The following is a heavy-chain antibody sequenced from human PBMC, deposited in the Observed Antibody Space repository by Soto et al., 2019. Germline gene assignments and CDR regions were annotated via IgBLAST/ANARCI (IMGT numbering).Heavy chain of an antibody. CDR1: GFTFSSYS. CDR3: ARTQYYYGSGSRRAFDI. D-gene: IGHD3-10*01. V-gene: IGHV3-48*02. J-gene: IGHJ3*02. Sequence: EVQLVESGGGLVQPGGSLRLSCAASGFTFSSYSMNWVRQAPGKGLEWVSYISSSSSTIYYADSVKGRFTISRDNAKNSLHLQMNSLRDEDTAVYYCARTQYYYGSGSRRAFDIWGQGTMVTVSS. CDR2: ISSSSSTI.